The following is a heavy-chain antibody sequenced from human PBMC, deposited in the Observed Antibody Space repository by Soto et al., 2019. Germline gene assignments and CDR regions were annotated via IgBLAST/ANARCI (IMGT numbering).Heavy chain of an antibody. J-gene: IGHJ3*02. CDR2: IYYSGST. D-gene: IGHD3-10*01. V-gene: IGHV4-31*03. Sequence: PSETLSLTCTVSGGSISSGGYYWSWIRQHPGKGLEWIGYIYYSGSTYYNPSFKSRVTISVDTSKNQFSLKLSSVTAADTAVYYCARDSPPGERYYGSGSYADHDAFDIWGQGTMVTVSS. CDR1: GGSISSGGYY. CDR3: ARDSPPGERYYGSGSYADHDAFDI.